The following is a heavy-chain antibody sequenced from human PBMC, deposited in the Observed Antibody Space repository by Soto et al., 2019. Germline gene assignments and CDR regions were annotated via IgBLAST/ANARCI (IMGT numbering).Heavy chain of an antibody. V-gene: IGHV3-23*01. CDR3: ADGGEWSFNFVY. CDR2: ISASGDNS. D-gene: IGHD3-3*01. J-gene: IGHJ4*02. CDR1: GFSFSTYA. Sequence: EVHLLESGAGLVQPGGSMRLSCAASGFSFSTYAMSWVRQAPGKGLEWVAGISASGDNSYYADSVEGRFTISRDNSKGTLYLQMNNLRAEDAAVYYCADGGEWSFNFVYWGQGTLVTVSS.